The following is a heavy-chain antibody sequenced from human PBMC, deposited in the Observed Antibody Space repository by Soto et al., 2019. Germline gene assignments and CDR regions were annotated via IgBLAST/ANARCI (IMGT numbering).Heavy chain of an antibody. J-gene: IGHJ4*02. CDR1: GYTFTSYG. Sequence: QVQLVQSGAEVKKPGASVKVSCKASGYTFTSYGISWVRQAPGQGLEWMGWISAYNGNTNYAQKLQGRVTMTTDTTTSRAYMELRSLRSDDTAVYCCARDPHLVVAATGSFVDWGQGTLVTVSS. D-gene: IGHD2-15*01. CDR2: ISAYNGNT. CDR3: ARDPHLVVAATGSFVD. V-gene: IGHV1-18*01.